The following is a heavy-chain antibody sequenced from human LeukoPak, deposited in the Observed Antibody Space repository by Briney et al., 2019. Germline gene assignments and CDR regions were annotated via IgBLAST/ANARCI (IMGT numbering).Heavy chain of an antibody. Sequence: SSETLSLTCTVSGGPISSYYWSWIRQPPGKGLEWIGYIYYSGSTNYNPSLKSRVTISVDTSKNQFSLKLSSVTAADTAVYYCARLYSNYAYFDYWGQGTLVTVSS. CDR2: IYYSGST. D-gene: IGHD4-11*01. J-gene: IGHJ4*02. V-gene: IGHV4-59*08. CDR3: ARLYSNYAYFDY. CDR1: GGPISSYY.